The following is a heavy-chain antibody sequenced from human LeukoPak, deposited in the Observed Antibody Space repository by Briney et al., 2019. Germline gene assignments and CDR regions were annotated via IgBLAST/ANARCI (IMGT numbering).Heavy chain of an antibody. J-gene: IGHJ5*02. CDR1: GGSISNYY. CDR3: ARDPTTNAWADNWFDP. Sequence: PSETLSLTCSVSGGSISNYYWSWIRKPAGRGLEWIGRIYTTGSTNYNPSLKSRATMSVDTSKNRFSPKLSSVTAADTAVYYCARDPTTNAWADNWFDPWGQGTLVIISS. D-gene: IGHD1-1*01. V-gene: IGHV4-4*07. CDR2: IYTTGST.